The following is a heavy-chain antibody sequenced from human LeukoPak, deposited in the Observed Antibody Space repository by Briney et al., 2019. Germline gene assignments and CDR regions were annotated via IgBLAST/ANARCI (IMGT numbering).Heavy chain of an antibody. CDR2: ISWNSGSI. D-gene: IGHD3-22*01. V-gene: IGHV3-9*01. J-gene: IGHJ4*02. Sequence: GGSLRLSCAASGFTFDDYAMHWVRQAPGKGLEWVSGISWNSGSIGYADSVKGRFTISRDNAKNSLYLQMHSLRAEDTALYYCAKDTYYYDSSGSDGGFDYWGQGTLVTVSS. CDR1: GFTFDDYA. CDR3: AKDTYYYDSSGSDGGFDY.